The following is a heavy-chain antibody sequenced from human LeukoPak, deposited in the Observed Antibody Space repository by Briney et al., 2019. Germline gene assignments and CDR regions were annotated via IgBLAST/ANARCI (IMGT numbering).Heavy chain of an antibody. V-gene: IGHV3-21*01. CDR2: ISPVSSYT. J-gene: IGHJ6*02. Sequence: GSLRLSCLASGFSFNSYTMNWVREAPGKGLEWVSTISPVSSYTWYAESVKGRFTISRDNPKNSLYLQMDSLRAEDTAVYYCVRDVSRRIGMDVWGQGTTVTVSS. CDR1: GFSFNSYT. CDR3: VRDVSRRIGMDV. D-gene: IGHD2/OR15-2a*01.